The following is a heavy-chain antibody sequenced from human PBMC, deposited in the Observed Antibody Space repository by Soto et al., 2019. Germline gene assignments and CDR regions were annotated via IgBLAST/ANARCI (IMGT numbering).Heavy chain of an antibody. D-gene: IGHD4-17*01. V-gene: IGHV4-39*01. CDR2: IYYSGST. J-gene: IGHJ4*02. CDR3: ATDDYPKYYFDY. CDR1: GGSISSGTYY. Sequence: SETLSLTCTVSGGSISSGTYYWDWIRQTPGKGLEWIGSIYYSGSTYYNPSLKSRVTISVDTSKNQFSLKLSSVTAADTAVYYCATDDYPKYYFDYWGQGTLVTVSS.